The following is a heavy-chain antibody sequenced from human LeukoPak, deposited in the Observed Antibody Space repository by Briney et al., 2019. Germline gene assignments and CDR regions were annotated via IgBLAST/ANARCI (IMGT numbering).Heavy chain of an antibody. V-gene: IGHV3-23*01. CDR1: GFTFSSYS. Sequence: AGGYLRLSCAAAGFTFSSYSMSWVRQAPGKGLEWVSVISASGGSTYYSDSVKGRFTISRDKSSNTLYLQMSSLGADDTAVYYCAKGGRICSASTCRIDYWGQGTLVIVSS. CDR2: ISASGGST. J-gene: IGHJ4*02. CDR3: AKGGRICSASTCRIDY. D-gene: IGHD6-19*01.